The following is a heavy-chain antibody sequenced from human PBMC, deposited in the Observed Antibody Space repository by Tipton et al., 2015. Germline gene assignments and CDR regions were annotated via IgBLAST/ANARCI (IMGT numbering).Heavy chain of an antibody. CDR2: IIPIFGTA. V-gene: IGHV1-8*02. CDR1: GYTFNNYG. J-gene: IGHJ6*02. CDR3: ARGSGYDYYYYYGMDV. Sequence: QSGAEVKKPGASVKVSCKASGYTFNNYGFAWVRQAPGQGLEWMGGIIPIFGTANYAQKFQGRVTMTRNTSISTAYMELSSLISEDTAVYYCARGSGYDYYYYYGMDVWGQGTTVTVSS. D-gene: IGHD5-12*01.